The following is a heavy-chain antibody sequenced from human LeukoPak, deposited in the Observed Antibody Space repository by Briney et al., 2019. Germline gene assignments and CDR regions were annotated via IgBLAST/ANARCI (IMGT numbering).Heavy chain of an antibody. V-gene: IGHV3-30*03. Sequence: GGSLRLSCAASGFIFSTYGMQWVRQAPGKGLEWVAVISYDGGNKHYTDSVKGRFTISRDNSKNTLYLQMNSLRAEDTAVYYCPAGLRGYFDYWGQGTLVTVSS. J-gene: IGHJ4*02. CDR2: ISYDGGNK. CDR3: PAGLRGYFDY. D-gene: IGHD2-21*02. CDR1: GFIFSTYG.